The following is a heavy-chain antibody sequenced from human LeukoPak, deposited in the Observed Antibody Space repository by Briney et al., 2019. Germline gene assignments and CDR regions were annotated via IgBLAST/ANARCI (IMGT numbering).Heavy chain of an antibody. CDR1: GFTFASYG. V-gene: IGHV3-30*02. Sequence: GGSLRLSCAASGFTFASYGMHWVRHAPGKGLEWVALIRYDGTNKYYTDSVKGRFTISKDNSKNTLYLQMNSLRAEDTAVYYCTRNQGYCTGGGCYIDYWGQGTMVTVSS. CDR2: IRYDGTNK. CDR3: TRNQGYCTGGGCYIDY. J-gene: IGHJ4*02. D-gene: IGHD2-8*02.